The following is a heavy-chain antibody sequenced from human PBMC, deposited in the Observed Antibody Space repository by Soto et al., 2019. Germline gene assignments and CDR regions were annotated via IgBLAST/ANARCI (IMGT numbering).Heavy chain of an antibody. J-gene: IGHJ6*02. Sequence: ASVKVSCKASGYTFTSYGISWVRQAPGQGLEWMGRIIPIPGIANYAQKFQGRVTITADKSTSTAYMELSSLRSEDTAVYYCARVKVGGCGGDCLEVWGQGTTVTVSS. CDR3: ARVKVGGCGGDCLEV. V-gene: IGHV1-69*04. D-gene: IGHD2-21*02. CDR1: GYTFTSYG. CDR2: IIPIPGIA.